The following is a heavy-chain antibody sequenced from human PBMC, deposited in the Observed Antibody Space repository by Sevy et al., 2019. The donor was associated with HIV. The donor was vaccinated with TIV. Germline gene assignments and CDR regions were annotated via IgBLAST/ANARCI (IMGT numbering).Heavy chain of an antibody. CDR2: ISYDGNNK. D-gene: IGHD3-16*01. Sequence: GGSLRLSCAASGFTFSSYAMHWVRQAPGKGLEWVAVISYDGNNKYADSVKGRFTISRDNSKNTLYLQMNCLRAEDTAVYYCARDGSSGGLFLKDYYYFGMDVWGQGTTVTVSS. CDR1: GFTFSSYA. J-gene: IGHJ6*02. V-gene: IGHV3-30*03. CDR3: ARDGSSGGLFLKDYYYFGMDV.